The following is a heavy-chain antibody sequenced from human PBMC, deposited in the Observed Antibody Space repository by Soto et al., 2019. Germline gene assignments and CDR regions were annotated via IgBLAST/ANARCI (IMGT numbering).Heavy chain of an antibody. CDR2: IWYDGSNK. V-gene: IGHV3-33*01. D-gene: IGHD4-17*01. J-gene: IGHJ3*02. CDR1: GFTFSSYG. Sequence: GGSLRLSCAASGFTFSSYGMHWVRQAPGKGLEWVAVIWYDGSNKYYADSVKGRFTISRDNSKNTLYLQMNSLRAEDTAVYYCARAGGDYDAFEIWGQGTTATVSS. CDR3: ARAGGDYDAFEI.